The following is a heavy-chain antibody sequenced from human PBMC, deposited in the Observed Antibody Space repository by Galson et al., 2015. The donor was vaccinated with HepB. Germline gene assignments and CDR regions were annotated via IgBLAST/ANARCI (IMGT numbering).Heavy chain of an antibody. CDR1: GYTFTGYY. J-gene: IGHJ3*02. Sequence: SVKVSCKASGYTFTGYYMHWVRQAPGQGLEWMGWINPNSGGTNYAQKFQGRVTMTRDTSISTAYMELSRLRSDDTAVYYCAREVGATMVGAFDIWGQGTMVTVSS. D-gene: IGHD1-26*01. CDR2: INPNSGGT. V-gene: IGHV1-2*02. CDR3: AREVGATMVGAFDI.